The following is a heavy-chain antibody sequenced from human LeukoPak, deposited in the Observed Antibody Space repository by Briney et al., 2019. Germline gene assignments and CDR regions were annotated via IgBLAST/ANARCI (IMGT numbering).Heavy chain of an antibody. CDR3: ARYSSSWYGGYYFDY. CDR2: MNPNSGNT. Sequence: GASVKVSCKASGYTFTSYGISWVRQATGQGLEWMGWMNPNSGNTGYAQKFQGRVTITRNTSISTAYMELSRLRSDDTAVYYCARYSSSWYGGYYFDYWGQGTLVTVSS. D-gene: IGHD6-13*01. J-gene: IGHJ4*02. V-gene: IGHV1-8*03. CDR1: GYTFTSYG.